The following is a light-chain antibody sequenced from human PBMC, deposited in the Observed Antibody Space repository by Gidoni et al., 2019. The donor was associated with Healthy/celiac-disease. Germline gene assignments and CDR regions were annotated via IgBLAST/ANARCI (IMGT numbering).Light chain of an antibody. CDR1: QSVLYSSNNKNY. CDR3: QQYDSTPRT. V-gene: IGKV4-1*01. J-gene: IGKJ1*01. Sequence: DIVMTQSPDSLAVSLGERATINCKSSQSVLYSSNNKNYLAWYQQKTGQPPKLLISWASTRASGVPARFSGSGSGTDFTLTISSLQAEDVAVYYCQQYDSTPRTFGQGTKVEIK. CDR2: WAS.